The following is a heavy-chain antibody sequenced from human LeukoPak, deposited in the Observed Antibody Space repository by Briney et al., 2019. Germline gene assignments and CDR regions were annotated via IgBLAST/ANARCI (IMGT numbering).Heavy chain of an antibody. CDR2: ISYDGSNK. D-gene: IGHD3-9*01. V-gene: IGHV3-30*03. CDR3: ARDAEVRRYFDWSKEYYFDY. Sequence: QPGRSLRLSCAASGFTFSSYGMHWVRQAPGKGLEWVAVISYDGSNKYYADSVKGRFTISRDNAKNSLYLQMNSLRAEDTAVYYCARDAEVRRYFDWSKEYYFDYWGQGTLVTVSS. CDR1: GFTFSSYG. J-gene: IGHJ4*02.